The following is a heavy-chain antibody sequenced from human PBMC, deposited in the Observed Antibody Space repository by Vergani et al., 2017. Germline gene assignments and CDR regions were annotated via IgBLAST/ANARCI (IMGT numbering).Heavy chain of an antibody. Sequence: EVQLLESGGGLVQPGGSLRLSCAASGFTFSSYAMSWVRQAPGKGLEWVSAISGSGGSTYYADSVKGRFTISRDNSKNTLYLKMNSLSAEDTAVYYCAVKYDLWSGYYSPPVGWFDPGGQGTLVTVSS. V-gene: IGHV3-23*01. CDR2: ISGSGGST. CDR1: GFTFSSYA. J-gene: IGHJ5*02. D-gene: IGHD3-3*01. CDR3: AVKYDLWSGYYSPPVGWFDP.